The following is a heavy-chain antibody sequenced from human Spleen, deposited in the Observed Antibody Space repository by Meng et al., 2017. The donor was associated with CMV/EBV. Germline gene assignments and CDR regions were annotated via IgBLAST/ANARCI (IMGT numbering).Heavy chain of an antibody. D-gene: IGHD2-2*02. J-gene: IGHJ3*02. CDR3: ARYCSSTSCYRAFDI. V-gene: IGHV4-59*01. Sequence: SETLSLTCTVSGGSISSYYWSWIRQPPGKGLEWIGYIYYSGSTNYNPSLKSRVTISVDTSKNQFSLKLSSVTAADTAGYYCARYCSSTSCYRAFDIWGQGTMVTVSS. CDR1: GGSISSYY. CDR2: IYYSGST.